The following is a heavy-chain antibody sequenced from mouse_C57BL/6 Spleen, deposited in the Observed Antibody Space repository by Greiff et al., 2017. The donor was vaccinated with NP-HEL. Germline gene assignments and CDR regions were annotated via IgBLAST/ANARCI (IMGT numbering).Heavy chain of an antibody. J-gene: IGHJ4*01. CDR3: AILYDYAMDY. CDR1: GFTFSDYG. D-gene: IGHD2-3*01. Sequence: EVKLVESGGGLVKPGGSLKLSCAASGFTFSDYGMHWVRQAPEKGLEWVAYISSGSSTIYYADTVKGRFTISSDNAKNTLFLQMTSLRSEDTAMYYCAILYDYAMDYWGQGTSVTVSS. V-gene: IGHV5-17*01. CDR2: ISSGSSTI.